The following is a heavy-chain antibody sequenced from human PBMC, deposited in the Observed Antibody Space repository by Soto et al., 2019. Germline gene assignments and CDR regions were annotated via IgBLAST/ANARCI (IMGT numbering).Heavy chain of an antibody. CDR2: IDPSDSYT. V-gene: IGHV5-10-1*01. CDR3: ASATYYYDSSGYYQSLYYYYGMDV. J-gene: IGHJ6*02. CDR1: GYSFTSYW. D-gene: IGHD3-22*01. Sequence: GESLKISCKGSGYSFTSYWISWVRQMPGKGLEWMGRIDPSDSYTIYSPSFQGHVTISADKSISTAYLQWSSLKASDTAMYYCASATYYYDSSGYYQSLYYYYGMDVWGQGTTVTVSS.